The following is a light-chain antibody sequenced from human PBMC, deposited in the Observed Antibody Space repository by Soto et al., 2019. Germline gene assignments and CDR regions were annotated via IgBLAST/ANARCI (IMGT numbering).Light chain of an antibody. CDR1: QSISSN. V-gene: IGKV1-39*01. J-gene: IGKJ1*01. Sequence: DIQMTQSPASLSPSVGDRVTITCRASQSISSNLNWYQQKPGKAPNLLIYAASSLQSGVPSRFRGRGSGTDFTLTISRLQPEDFANYYCQQTYITPPTFGQGTKVDI. CDR3: QQTYITPPT. CDR2: AAS.